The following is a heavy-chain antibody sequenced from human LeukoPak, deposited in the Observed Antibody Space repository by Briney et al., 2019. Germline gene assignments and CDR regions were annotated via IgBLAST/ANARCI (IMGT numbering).Heavy chain of an antibody. J-gene: IGHJ4*02. V-gene: IGHV3-23*01. D-gene: IGHD6-13*01. Sequence: GGSLRLSCVASGFTFNNYNMNWVRQAPGKGLEWVSYISGSGGAIFYADSVKGRFTISRDNSKNTLYLQMNSLRAEDTAVYYCAKDKASSWYRGYYFDYWGQGTLVTVSS. CDR1: GFTFNNYN. CDR3: AKDKASSWYRGYYFDY. CDR2: ISGSGGAI.